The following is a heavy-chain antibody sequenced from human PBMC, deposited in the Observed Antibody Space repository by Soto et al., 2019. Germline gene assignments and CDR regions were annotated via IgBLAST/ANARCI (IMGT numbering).Heavy chain of an antibody. CDR2: INHSGST. V-gene: IGHV4-34*01. CDR3: ARGHGTTVTTSLSCMDV. J-gene: IGHJ6*03. D-gene: IGHD4-17*01. CDR1: GGSFSGYY. Sequence: ASETLSLTCAVYGGSFSGYYWSWIRQPPGKGLEWIGEINHSGSTNYNPSLKSRVTISVDTSKNQFSLKLSSVTAADTAVYYCARGHGTTVTTSLSCMDVWGKGTTVTVSS.